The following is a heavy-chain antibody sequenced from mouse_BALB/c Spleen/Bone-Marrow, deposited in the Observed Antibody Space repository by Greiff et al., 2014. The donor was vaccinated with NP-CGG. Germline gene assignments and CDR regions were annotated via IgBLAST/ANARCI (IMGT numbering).Heavy chain of an antibody. CDR2: IYPGDGDT. J-gene: IGHJ4*01. CDR3: ASWITTVVAPYVMDY. V-gene: IGHV1-80*01. D-gene: IGHD1-1*01. Sequence: QVQLQQSGAELVRPGSSVKISCKASGYAFSSYWMNWVKQRPGQGLEWIGQIYPGDGDTNYNGKFKGKATLTADKSSSTAYMQLSSLTSEDSAVYFCASWITTVVAPYVMDYWGQGTSVTVSS. CDR1: GYAFSSYW.